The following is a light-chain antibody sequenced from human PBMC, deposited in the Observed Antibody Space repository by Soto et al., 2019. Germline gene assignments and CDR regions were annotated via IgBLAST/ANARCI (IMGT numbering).Light chain of an antibody. CDR3: QKYSSPPYT. CDR1: QGIRIY. V-gene: IGKV1-27*01. Sequence: DIQMTQSPSSLSASVGDRVTITCRASQGIRIYLAWYQQKPGKVPKLLISTASTRQLGVPSRFSGSGSGTEFTLIISNLQPEDVATYYCQKYSSPPYTFGQGTKVEIK. J-gene: IGKJ2*01. CDR2: TAS.